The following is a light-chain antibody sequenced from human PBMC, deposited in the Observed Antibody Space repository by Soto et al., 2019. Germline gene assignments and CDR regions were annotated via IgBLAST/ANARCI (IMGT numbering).Light chain of an antibody. CDR1: QSISLS. J-gene: IGKJ1*01. CDR2: DAS. V-gene: IGKV3-11*01. CDR3: QERAGWPPWT. Sequence: EIVLTQSPATLSLSPGERATLSCRASQSISLSLAWYQQKPGRAPRLLIYDASERASAVPARFSGSGSGTDFTLTISSLEPEDFAVYYCQERAGWPPWTFGQGTKVDIK.